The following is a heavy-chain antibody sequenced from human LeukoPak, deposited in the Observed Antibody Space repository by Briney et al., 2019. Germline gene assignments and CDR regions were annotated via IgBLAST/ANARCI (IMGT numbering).Heavy chain of an antibody. CDR1: GFTLSSYA. CDR2: LSGSGGST. D-gene: IGHD5-18*01. Sequence: GGSLRLSCAASGFTLSSYAMSWVRQAPGKGRGWVSALSGSGGSTYYADSVKGRFTISRDNSKNTLYLQMNSLRAEDTAKYYCAKDRGSGYSYGYFDYWGQGALVTVST. J-gene: IGHJ4*02. CDR3: AKDRGSGYSYGYFDY. V-gene: IGHV3-23*01.